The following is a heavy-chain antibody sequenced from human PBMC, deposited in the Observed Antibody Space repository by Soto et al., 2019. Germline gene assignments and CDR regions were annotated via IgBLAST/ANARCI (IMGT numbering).Heavy chain of an antibody. Sequence: QLQLQESGPGLVKPSETLSLTCSVSGDSINSDKYYWGWIRQPPGKGLEWIGSIYFRGNTYYNPSLQTRVTISLDTSKCQFSLKLNSVTAADSAVYFCARLEGLATISYYFDFWGQGALVTVSS. CDR1: GDSINSDKYY. V-gene: IGHV4-39*01. CDR3: ARLEGLATISYYFDF. D-gene: IGHD3-9*01. J-gene: IGHJ4*02. CDR2: IYFRGNT.